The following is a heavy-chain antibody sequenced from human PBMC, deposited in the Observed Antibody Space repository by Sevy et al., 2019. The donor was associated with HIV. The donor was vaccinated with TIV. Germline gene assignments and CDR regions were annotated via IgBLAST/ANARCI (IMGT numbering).Heavy chain of an antibody. D-gene: IGHD5-18*01. V-gene: IGHV3-30*18. Sequence: GGSLRLSCAASGLTFSTYGMHWVRQAPGKGLEWVALISGDGSNTNYAGSVTGRFTISRDNSKNTLYLQMNSLRAEDTAMYYCAKTYADTTMDLYYYDSWGQGTLVTVSS. CDR3: AKTYADTTMDLYYYDS. J-gene: IGHJ4*02. CDR1: GLTFSTYG. CDR2: ISGDGSNT.